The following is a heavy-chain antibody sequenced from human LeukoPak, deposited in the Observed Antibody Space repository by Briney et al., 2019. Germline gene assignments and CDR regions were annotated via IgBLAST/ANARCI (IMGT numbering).Heavy chain of an antibody. J-gene: IGHJ5*02. CDR1: GGSISSYY. Sequence: SETLSLTCTVSGGSISSYYWSWIRQPAGKGLEWIGRIYTSGSTNYNPSLKSRVTMSVDTSKNQFSLKLSSVTAADTAVYYCARDNGSGSYYNGESWFDPWGQGTLVTVSS. V-gene: IGHV4-4*07. CDR3: ARDNGSGSYYNGESWFDP. D-gene: IGHD3-10*01. CDR2: IYTSGST.